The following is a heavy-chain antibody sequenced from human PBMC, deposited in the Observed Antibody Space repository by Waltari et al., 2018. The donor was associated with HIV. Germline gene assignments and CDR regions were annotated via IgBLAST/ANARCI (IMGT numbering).Heavy chain of an antibody. V-gene: IGHV3-21*01. CDR1: GFTFSSYS. CDR3: ARDFNFLPSEH. D-gene: IGHD3-3*01. Sequence: EVQLVESGGGLVKPGGSMRLSCAASGFTFSSYSMNWVRQAPGKGLEWVSSISSSSSYIYYADSVKGRFTISRDNAKNSLYQQMNSLRAEDTAVYYCARDFNFLPSEHWGQGTLVTVSS. CDR2: ISSSSSYI. J-gene: IGHJ1*01.